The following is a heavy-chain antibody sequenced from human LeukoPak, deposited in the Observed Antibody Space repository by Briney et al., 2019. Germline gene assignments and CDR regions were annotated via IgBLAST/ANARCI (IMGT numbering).Heavy chain of an antibody. J-gene: IGHJ4*02. Sequence: PGGSLRLSCAASGFTFSSYEMNWVRQAPGKGLEWVSYISSSGSTIYYADSVKGRFTISRDNAKNSLYLHMNSLRAEDTAVYYCAKGPSGSSFDYWGQGTLVTVSS. CDR3: AKGPSGSSFDY. CDR1: GFTFSSYE. CDR2: ISSSGSTI. D-gene: IGHD1-26*01. V-gene: IGHV3-48*03.